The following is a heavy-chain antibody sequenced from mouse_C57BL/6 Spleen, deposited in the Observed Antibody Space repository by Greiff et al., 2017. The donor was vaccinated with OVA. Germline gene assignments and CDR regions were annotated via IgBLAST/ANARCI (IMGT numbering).Heavy chain of an antibody. CDR3: TRDDYSNPAWFAY. Sequence: DVMLVESGEGLVKPGGSLKLSCAASGFTFSSYAMSWVRQTPEKRLEWVAYISSGGDYIYYADTVKGRFTISRANARNTLYLQMSSLKSEDTAMYYCTRDDYSNPAWFAYWGQGTLVTVSA. D-gene: IGHD2-5*01. V-gene: IGHV5-9-1*02. CDR1: GFTFSSYA. J-gene: IGHJ3*01. CDR2: ISSGGDYI.